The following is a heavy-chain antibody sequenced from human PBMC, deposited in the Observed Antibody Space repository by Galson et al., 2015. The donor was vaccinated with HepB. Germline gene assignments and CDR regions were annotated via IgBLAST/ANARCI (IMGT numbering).Heavy chain of an antibody. Sequence: QSGAEVTKPGESLRISCKGSGYSFTSYWISWVRQMPGKGLEWMGRIDPRDSYTNYSPSFQGHVTISADKSISTAYLQWSSLKAADTAMYYCARLRAAAAPQNYGMDVWGQGTTVTVSS. CDR1: GYSFTSYW. V-gene: IGHV5-10-1*01. D-gene: IGHD6-13*01. J-gene: IGHJ6*02. CDR3: ARLRAAAAPQNYGMDV. CDR2: IDPRDSYT.